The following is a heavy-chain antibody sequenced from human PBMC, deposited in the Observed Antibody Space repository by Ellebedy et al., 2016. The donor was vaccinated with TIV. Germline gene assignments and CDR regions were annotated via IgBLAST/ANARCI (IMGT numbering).Heavy chain of an antibody. CDR2: SSAYNANT. J-gene: IGHJ6*02. D-gene: IGHD2-2*01. CDR3: ARVGSSASKYFYGLDV. CDR1: GYTFTIYD. V-gene: IGHV1-18*01. Sequence: ASVKVSCKASGYTFTIYDITWVRQAPGQGLEWMGWSSAYNANTSYAQILQGRVTMTTDTSTSTAYMELRSLRSDDTAVYYCARVGSSASKYFYGLDVWGQGTTVTVSS.